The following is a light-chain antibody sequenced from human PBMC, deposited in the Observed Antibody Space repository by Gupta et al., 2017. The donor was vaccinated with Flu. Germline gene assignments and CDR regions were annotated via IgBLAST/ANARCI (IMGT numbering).Light chain of an antibody. J-gene: IGLJ3*02. Sequence: VTISCSGSTSYIGNNYVALYQQFTATSPKLLIDDSHKRPSGIPDRFSGSKSGTSATMTITGLQAAEEAEYFWEEGDSNRSGVLFGGGTNLTVL. CDR1: TSYIGNNY. V-gene: IGLV1-51*02. CDR3: EEGDSNRSGVL. CDR2: DSH.